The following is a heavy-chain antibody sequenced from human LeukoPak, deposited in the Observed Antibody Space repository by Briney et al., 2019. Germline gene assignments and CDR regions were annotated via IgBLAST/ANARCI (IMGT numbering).Heavy chain of an antibody. CDR1: GFSFSSYS. CDR3: ARDYVYAFDY. J-gene: IGHJ4*02. V-gene: IGHV3-48*01. D-gene: IGHD2/OR15-2a*01. Sequence: PGGSLRLSCAASGFSFSSYSMNWVRQAPGKGLEWVSYISGSGNAKHYTDSVKGRFTISRDNAKNALYLQMYSLRAEDTAVYFCARDYVYAFDYWGQGTLVTVSS. CDR2: ISGSGNAK.